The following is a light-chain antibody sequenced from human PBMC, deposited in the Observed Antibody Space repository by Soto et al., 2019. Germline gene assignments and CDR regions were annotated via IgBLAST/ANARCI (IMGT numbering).Light chain of an antibody. Sequence: LVTQASSTPAFSRGGKSHHSFMSSKQVSSDLAWYQQKPGQAPRLLIYGTSTRAPGIPARFSGSGSGTEFTLTISSLQPEDFAVYYCQQYNNWPWTFGQGTKVDIK. CDR2: GTS. V-gene: IGKV3-15*01. CDR3: QQYNNWPWT. J-gene: IGKJ1*01. CDR1: KQVSSD.